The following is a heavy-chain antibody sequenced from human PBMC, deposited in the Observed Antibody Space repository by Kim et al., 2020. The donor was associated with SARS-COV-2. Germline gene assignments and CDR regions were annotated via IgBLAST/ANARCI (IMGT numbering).Heavy chain of an antibody. J-gene: IGHJ6*02. D-gene: IGHD2-15*01. Sequence: SVKVSCKASGGTFSSYAISWVRQAPGQGLEWMGGIIPIFGTANYAQKFQGRVTITADESTSTAYMELSSLRSEDTAVYYCARVRVRCSGGSCYSGVSMGYYYGMDVWGQGTTVTVSS. CDR2: IIPIFGTA. CDR1: GGTFSSYA. V-gene: IGHV1-69*13. CDR3: ARVRVRCSGGSCYSGVSMGYYYGMDV.